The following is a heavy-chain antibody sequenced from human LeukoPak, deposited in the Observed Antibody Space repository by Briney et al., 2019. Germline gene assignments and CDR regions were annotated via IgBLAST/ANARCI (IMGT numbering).Heavy chain of an antibody. V-gene: IGHV1-69*13. CDR1: GYTFTSCY. J-gene: IGHJ6*02. CDR3: ARNWEPPVYYYYGMDV. Sequence: ASVKVSCKASGYTFTSCYMHWVRQAPGQGLEWMGGIIPIFGTANYAQKFQGRVTITADESTSTAYMELSSLRSEDTAVYYCARNWEPPVYYYYGMDVWGQGTTVTASS. CDR2: IIPIFGTA. D-gene: IGHD1-26*01.